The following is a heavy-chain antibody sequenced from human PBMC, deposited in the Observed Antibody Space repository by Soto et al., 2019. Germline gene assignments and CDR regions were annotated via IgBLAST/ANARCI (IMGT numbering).Heavy chain of an antibody. J-gene: IGHJ4*02. Sequence: PGVSLRLSCAASGFTFSSYWIHWVRQAPGEGLVWVSRINSDGSSTSYADSVKGRFTISRDNAKNTLYLQMNSLRAEDTAVYYCARAQDTAMVYTFDLWGQGTLVTVSS. CDR2: INSDGSST. V-gene: IGHV3-74*01. D-gene: IGHD5-18*01. CDR3: ARAQDTAMVYTFDL. CDR1: GFTFSSYW.